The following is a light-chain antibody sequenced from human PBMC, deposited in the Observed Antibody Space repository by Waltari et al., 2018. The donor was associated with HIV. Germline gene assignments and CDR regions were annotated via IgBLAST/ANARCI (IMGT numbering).Light chain of an antibody. J-gene: IGLJ3*02. Sequence: QSALTQPASVSGSPGQSIPISFTGTSSDVGGYTYVSWYQQHPGKAPKLMIYEVSNRPSGVSNRVSGPKSGNTASLTISGLQAEDEADYYCSSYTSSSTWVFGGGTKLTVL. CDR2: EVS. V-gene: IGLV2-14*01. CDR3: SSYTSSSTWV. CDR1: SSDVGGYTY.